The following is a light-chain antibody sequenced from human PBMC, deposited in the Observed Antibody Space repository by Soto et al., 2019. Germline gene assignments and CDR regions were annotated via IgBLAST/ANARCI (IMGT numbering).Light chain of an antibody. V-gene: IGKV3-20*01. J-gene: IGKJ1*01. Sequence: EIVLTQSPGTLSLSPGERATLSCRASQSVSSTYLAWYQQKPGQPPRLLLFDASNRATGIPDRVSGSGSGTEFTLTISSLEPEDFAVYYCQQYGRSPPSWTFGQGTKVEIK. CDR2: DAS. CDR1: QSVSSTY. CDR3: QQYGRSPPSWT.